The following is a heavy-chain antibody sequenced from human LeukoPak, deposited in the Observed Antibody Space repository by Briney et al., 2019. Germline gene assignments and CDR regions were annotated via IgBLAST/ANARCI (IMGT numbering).Heavy chain of an antibody. CDR3: ARDSVHSSGWYDY. V-gene: IGHV1-46*01. CDR1: GYTFTSYG. J-gene: IGHJ4*02. CDR2: INPSGGST. D-gene: IGHD6-19*01. Sequence: ASVKVSCKASGYTFTSYGISWVRQAPGQGLEWMGIINPSGGSTSYAQKFQGRVTMTRDMSTSTVYMELSSLRSEDTAVYYCARDSVHSSGWYDYWGQGTLVTVSS.